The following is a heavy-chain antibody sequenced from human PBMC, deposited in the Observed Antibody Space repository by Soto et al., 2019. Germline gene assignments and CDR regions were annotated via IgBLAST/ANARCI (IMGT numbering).Heavy chain of an antibody. CDR3: ARASVGPPGGGSWIMPFDF. V-gene: IGHV4-4*07. D-gene: IGHD2-15*01. CDR2: IYPGGST. CDR1: GGSISNYY. J-gene: IGHJ4*02. Sequence: QVQLQESGPGLVKPSETLSLTCSVSGGSISNYYWSWIRQSAGKGLEWIGRIYPGGSTNYNPSPKSRLTMSVATSKTLFSLRLTSVTAADTAVYYCARASVGPPGGGSWIMPFDFWGQGTRVTVSS.